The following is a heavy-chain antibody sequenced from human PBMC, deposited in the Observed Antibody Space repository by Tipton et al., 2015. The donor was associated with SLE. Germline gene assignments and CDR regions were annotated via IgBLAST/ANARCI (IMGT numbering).Heavy chain of an antibody. CDR1: GGSINVYY. CDR2: VSYSGST. J-gene: IGHJ4*02. Sequence: LRLSCSVSGGSINVYYWSWVRQPPGKGLEWIGYVSYSGSTKYNPSLPNRVTISVDTSKNQFSLKLRSVTAADTAVYYCARLPDYFDHWGQGALVTVSS. V-gene: IGHV4-59*01. CDR3: ARLPDYFDH.